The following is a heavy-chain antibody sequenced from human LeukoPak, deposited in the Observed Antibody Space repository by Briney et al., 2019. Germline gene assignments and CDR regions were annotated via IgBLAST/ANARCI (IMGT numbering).Heavy chain of an antibody. CDR2: LWYDGSDK. Sequence: GGPLRLSCAASGFPFSIYGMHWARQAPGKGLEWVAVLWYDGSDKYYTDSVKSRFTISRDNSKNTLYLQMNSLRAEDTAIYCCARAGDAFDIWGQGTMVTVSS. J-gene: IGHJ3*02. CDR1: GFPFSIYG. V-gene: IGHV3-33*01. CDR3: ARAGDAFDI.